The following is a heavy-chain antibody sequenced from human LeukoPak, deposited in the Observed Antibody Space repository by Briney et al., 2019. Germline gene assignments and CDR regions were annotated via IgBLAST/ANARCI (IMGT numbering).Heavy chain of an antibody. V-gene: IGHV1-2*02. CDR1: GYTFTDYH. CDR3: ARDIRPRVESFDY. CDR2: INPNSGGT. J-gene: IGHJ4*02. Sequence: RASVKVSCKASGYTFTDYHVHWVRQAPGQGLEWMGWINPNSGGTNYAQKIQGRVTMTRDTSINTAYMELSGLRSDDTAVYYCARDIRPRVESFDYWGQGTLVAVSS. D-gene: IGHD3-3*01.